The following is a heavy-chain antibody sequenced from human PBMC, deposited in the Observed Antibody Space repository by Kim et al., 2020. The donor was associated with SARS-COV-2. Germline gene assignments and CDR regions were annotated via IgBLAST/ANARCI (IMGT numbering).Heavy chain of an antibody. D-gene: IGHD6-19*01. Sequence: GGSLRLSCAASGFTFSSYAMHWVRQAPGKGLEWVAVISYDGSNKYYADSVKGRFTISRDNSKNTLYLQMNSLRAEDTAVYYCARDQSPPAATVSSGWYPPPHYYYYGMDVWGQGTTVTVSS. CDR2: ISYDGSNK. CDR3: ARDQSPPAATVSSGWYPPPHYYYYGMDV. V-gene: IGHV3-30*04. J-gene: IGHJ6*02. CDR1: GFTFSSYA.